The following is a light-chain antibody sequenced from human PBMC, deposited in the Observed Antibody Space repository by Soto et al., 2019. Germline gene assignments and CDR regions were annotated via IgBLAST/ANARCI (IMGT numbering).Light chain of an antibody. V-gene: IGKV1-8*01. CDR1: QGISSY. Sequence: AIRMTQSPSSLSASTGDRVTITCRASQGISSYLAWYQQKPGKAPKLLIYAASTLQSGVPSRFSGSGSGTDFTLTISCWQSEDFATYYCQQYYSYPRTFGQGPKEEIK. CDR2: AAS. J-gene: IGKJ1*01. CDR3: QQYYSYPRT.